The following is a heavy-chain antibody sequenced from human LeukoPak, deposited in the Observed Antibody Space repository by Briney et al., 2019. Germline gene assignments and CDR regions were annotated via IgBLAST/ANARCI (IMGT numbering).Heavy chain of an antibody. J-gene: IGHJ5*02. CDR3: AREANYYGSGSFPFDP. V-gene: IGHV3-21*01. CDR1: GFTFSSYW. Sequence: GGSLRLSCAASGFTFSSYWMSWVRQAPGKGLEWVSSISSSSSYIYYADSVKGRFTISRDNAKNSLYLQMNSLRAEDTAVYYCAREANYYGSGSFPFDPWGQGTLVTVSS. CDR2: ISSSSSYI. D-gene: IGHD3-10*01.